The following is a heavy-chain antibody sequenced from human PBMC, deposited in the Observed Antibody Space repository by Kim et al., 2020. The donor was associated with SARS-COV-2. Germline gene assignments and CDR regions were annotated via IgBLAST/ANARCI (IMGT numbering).Heavy chain of an antibody. J-gene: IGHJ6*02. D-gene: IGHD4-17*01. V-gene: IGHV3-30*01. Sequence: RFTISRDNSKNTLYLQMNSLRAEDTAAYYCAREMGVYGDYGIGRYYGMDVWGQGTTVTVSS. CDR3: AREMGVYGDYGIGRYYGMDV.